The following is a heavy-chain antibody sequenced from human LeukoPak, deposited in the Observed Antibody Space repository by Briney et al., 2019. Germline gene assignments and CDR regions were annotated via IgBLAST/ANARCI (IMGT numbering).Heavy chain of an antibody. V-gene: IGHV1-18*01. CDR2: ISAYIGNT. Sequence: GASVKVSCKASGYTFTSYGISWVRQAPGQGLEWMGWISAYIGNTNYAQKLQGRVTMTTDTSTSTAYMELRSLRSDDTAVYYCARKSREYYYDSSGTEYFQHWGQGTLVTVTS. D-gene: IGHD3-22*01. CDR1: GYTFTSYG. CDR3: ARKSREYYYDSSGTEYFQH. J-gene: IGHJ1*01.